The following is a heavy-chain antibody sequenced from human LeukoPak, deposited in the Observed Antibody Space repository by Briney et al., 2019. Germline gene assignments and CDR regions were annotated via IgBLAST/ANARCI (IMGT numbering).Heavy chain of an antibody. J-gene: IGHJ5*02. CDR3: ARGRGPYGWFDP. CDR2: INSDGSNT. D-gene: IGHD3-10*01. CDR1: GFTSSSYW. Sequence: GGSLRLSCAASGFTSSSYWMHWVRQAPGKGLVWVSRINSDGSNTNYADSVKGRSTFSRDNAKNTVYLQMNSLRAEDTAVYYCARGRGPYGWFDPWGQGTLVTVSS. V-gene: IGHV3-74*01.